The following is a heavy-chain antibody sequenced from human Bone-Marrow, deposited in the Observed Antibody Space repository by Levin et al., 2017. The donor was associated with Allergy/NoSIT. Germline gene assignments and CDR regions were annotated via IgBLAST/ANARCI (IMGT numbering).Heavy chain of an antibody. Sequence: PGGSLRLSCKASGGTFSSYAISWVRQAPGQGLEWMGGIIPIFGTANYAQQFQGRVTITADESTSTAYMELSSLRSEDTAVYYLSRDPHYDILSGYYYCYGIDVWGQGTTVTVSS. CDR1: GGTFSSYA. V-gene: IGHV1-69*01. CDR2: IIPIFGTA. D-gene: IGHD3-9*01. J-gene: IGHJ6*02. CDR3: SRDPHYDILSGYYYCYGIDV.